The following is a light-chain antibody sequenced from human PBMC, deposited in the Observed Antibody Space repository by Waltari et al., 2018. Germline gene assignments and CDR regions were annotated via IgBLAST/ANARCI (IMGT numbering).Light chain of an antibody. CDR2: DAS. J-gene: IGKJ4*01. CDR3: QQYNNWPPLT. CDR1: QSISRH. V-gene: IGKV3D-15*01. Sequence: VMTQSPATLFVSPGAGATLSCRASQSISRHVAWSHQKSGQAPRLLIFDASARATGIPARFSGSGSGTEFTLTISSLQSEDVGVYYCQQYNNWPPLTFGGGTKVEIK.